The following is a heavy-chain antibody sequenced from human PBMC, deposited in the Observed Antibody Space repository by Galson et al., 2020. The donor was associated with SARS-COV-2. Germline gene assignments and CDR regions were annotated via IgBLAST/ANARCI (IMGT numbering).Heavy chain of an antibody. Sequence: GESLKIPCTAPGFIFSSYWMTWVPQAPGKGLEWVANINQDGSEKYYVDSVKGRFTVSRDNAQSSLFLQMNSRRAEDTAVYYCASSRSAYYYGMDMWGQGTTVTVPS. J-gene: IGHJ6*02. CDR1: GFIFSSYW. CDR2: INQDGSEK. V-gene: IGHV3-7*02. CDR3: ASSRSAYYYGMDM.